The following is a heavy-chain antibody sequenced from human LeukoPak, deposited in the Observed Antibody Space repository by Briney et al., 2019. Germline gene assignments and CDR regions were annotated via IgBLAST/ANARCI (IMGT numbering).Heavy chain of an antibody. J-gene: IGHJ4*02. CDR2: IYHSGST. D-gene: IGHD3-16*01. Sequence: PSETLSLTCAVSGYSISSGYYWGWIRQPPGKGLEWIGTIYHSGSTYYNPSLKSRVTISVDTSKNQFSLKLSSVTAAGTAVYYCARRAYPYYFDFWGQGTLVTVSS. CDR1: GYSISSGYY. CDR3: ARRAYPYYFDF. V-gene: IGHV4-38-2*01.